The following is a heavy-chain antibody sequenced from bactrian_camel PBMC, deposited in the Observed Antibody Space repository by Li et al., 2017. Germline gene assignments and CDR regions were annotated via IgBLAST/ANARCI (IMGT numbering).Heavy chain of an antibody. CDR2: IDHRDGDT. V-gene: IGHV3S40*01. J-gene: IGHJ6*01. CDR3: YTVPLVLRSSGFRCGFGY. CDR1: KNPYSSYH. Sequence: VQLVESGGGSVQSGGSLGLSCVISKNPYSSYHVAWFRQAPGKEREGVAYIDHRDGDTDYLHSVKGRFTISQGNAKNTVDLQMNSLKPEDTAMYYCYTVPLVLRSSGFRCGFGYWGQGTQVTVS. D-gene: IGHD2*01.